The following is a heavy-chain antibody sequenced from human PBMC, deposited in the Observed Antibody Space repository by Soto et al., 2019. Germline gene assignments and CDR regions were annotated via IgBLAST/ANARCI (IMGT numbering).Heavy chain of an antibody. CDR1: GFTFSSNA. D-gene: IGHD2-2*01. CDR2: ISYDGSNK. CDR3: ARGGFGDIVVVPAAPYYYGMDV. Sequence: LKISCAASGFTFSSNAMHLVRQAPGKGLEWVAVISYDGSNKYYADSVKGRFTISRDNSKNTLYLQMNSLRAEDTAVYYCARGGFGDIVVVPAAPYYYGMDVSGQGTTVTVS. V-gene: IGHV3-30-3*01. J-gene: IGHJ6*02.